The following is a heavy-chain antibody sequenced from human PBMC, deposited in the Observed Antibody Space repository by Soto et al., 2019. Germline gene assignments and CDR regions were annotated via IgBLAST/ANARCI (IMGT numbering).Heavy chain of an antibody. V-gene: IGHV4-39*01. D-gene: IGHD6-19*01. CDR2: IYYSGST. J-gene: IGHJ4*02. Sequence: SETLSLTCTVSGGSISRSSYYWGWIRQPPGKGLEWIGSIYYSGSTYYNPSLKSRVTISVDTSKNQFSLKLSSVTAADTAVYYCASPLDSGWIPFYYWGQGTLVTVSS. CDR3: ASPLDSGWIPFYY. CDR1: GGSISRSSYY.